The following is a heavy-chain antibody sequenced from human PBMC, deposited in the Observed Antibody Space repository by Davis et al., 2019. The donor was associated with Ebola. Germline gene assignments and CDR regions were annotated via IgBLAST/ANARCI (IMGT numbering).Heavy chain of an antibody. J-gene: IGHJ5*02. Sequence: AASVKVSCKASGYTFTGYYMHWVRQAPGQGLEWMGRINPNSGGTNYAQKFQGRVTMTRDTSISTAYMELSRLRSDDTAVYYCARGFFLLYSSSWYLRGNWFDPWGQGTLVTVSS. V-gene: IGHV1-2*06. CDR3: ARGFFLLYSSSWYLRGNWFDP. CDR2: INPNSGGT. CDR1: GYTFTGYY. D-gene: IGHD6-13*01.